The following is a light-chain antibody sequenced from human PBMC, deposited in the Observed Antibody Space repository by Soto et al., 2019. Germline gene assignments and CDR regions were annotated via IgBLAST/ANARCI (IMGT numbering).Light chain of an antibody. CDR2: EVS. CDR3: SSYTSSSIYV. V-gene: IGLV2-14*01. Sequence: QSVLTQPSSVSGSPGQSITISCTGTISDVGGYNYVSWYQQHPGKAPKLMIYEVSNRPSGVSNRFSGSKSGNTASLTISGLQAEDEADYYCSSYTSSSIYVYGTGTKVTVL. CDR1: ISDVGGYNY. J-gene: IGLJ1*01.